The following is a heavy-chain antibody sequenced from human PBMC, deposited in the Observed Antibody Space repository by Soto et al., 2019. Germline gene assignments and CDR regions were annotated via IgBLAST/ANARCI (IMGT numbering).Heavy chain of an antibody. CDR2: IYWDDSK. Sequence: QITLKESGPTLVKPTQTLTLTCTFSGFSLSTNGVGVGWIRQPPGKALEWLALIYWDDSKHYSPPLNSRLTITKDTSRNLVVLTMTDMDPVDTATYYCAKKGGGDYILGYWGQGTLVTVSS. D-gene: IGHD4-17*01. J-gene: IGHJ4*02. CDR1: GFSLSTNGVG. CDR3: AKKGGGDYILGY. V-gene: IGHV2-5*02.